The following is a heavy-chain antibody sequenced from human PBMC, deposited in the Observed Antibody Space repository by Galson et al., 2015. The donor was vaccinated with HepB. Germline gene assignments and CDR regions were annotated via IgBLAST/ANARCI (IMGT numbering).Heavy chain of an antibody. V-gene: IGHV4-39*01. CDR3: VRHNFDTSDYYLGCFNP. CDR1: GDSMNSSDYY. D-gene: IGHD3-22*01. Sequence: ETLSLTCVVSGDSMNSSDYYWGWIRQAPGKGLEWIASMHESGNTYDNPSLKSRITISVDTSKNQFSLKMTSAIAADTAVYYCVRHNFDTSDYYLGCFNPWGQGIAVTVSS. CDR2: MHESGNT. J-gene: IGHJ5*02.